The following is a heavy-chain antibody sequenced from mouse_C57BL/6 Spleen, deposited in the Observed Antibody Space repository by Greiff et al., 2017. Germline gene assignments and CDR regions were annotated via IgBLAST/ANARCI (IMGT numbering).Heavy chain of an antibody. V-gene: IGHV1-22*01. CDR1: GYTFTDYN. CDR2: INPNNGGT. Sequence: EVQLQQSGPELVKPGASVKMSCKASGYTFTDYNMHWVKQSHGKSLEWIGYINPNNGGTSYNQKFKGKATLTVNKSSSPAYMELRSLTSEDSAVYYCASGNYPAWFAYWGQGTLVTVSA. CDR3: ASGNYPAWFAY. J-gene: IGHJ3*01. D-gene: IGHD2-1*01.